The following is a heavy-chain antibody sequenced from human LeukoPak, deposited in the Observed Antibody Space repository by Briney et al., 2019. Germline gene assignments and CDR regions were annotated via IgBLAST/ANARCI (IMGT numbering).Heavy chain of an antibody. CDR3: ARLRRSGSDY. J-gene: IGHJ4*02. D-gene: IGHD2-15*01. V-gene: IGHV4-39*01. Sequence: KPSETLSLTCTISGGSISSSSCYWGWIRQPPGKGLEWIGSLYYSGSTYYNPFLKSRVTISVDTSKLSLKLTSVTAADTGVYYCARLRRSGSDYWGQGTLVTVSS. CDR2: LYYSGST. CDR1: GGSISSSSCY.